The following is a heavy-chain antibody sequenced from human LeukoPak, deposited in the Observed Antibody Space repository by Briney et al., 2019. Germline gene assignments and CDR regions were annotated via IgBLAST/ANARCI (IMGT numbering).Heavy chain of an antibody. V-gene: IGHV3-21*01. J-gene: IGHJ5*02. CDR2: ITTTSSYI. CDR1: GFTFSNSD. D-gene: IGHD3-3*01. CDR3: ARDKSSYDFWSGYYTYQNWFDP. Sequence: GGSLSLSCATSGFTFSNSDMNWVRQAPGKGLEWVSSITTTSSYIYYADSVKGRFTISRDNAKNSLYLQMNSLRAEDTAVYYCARDKSSYDFWSGYYTYQNWFDPWGQGTLVTVSS.